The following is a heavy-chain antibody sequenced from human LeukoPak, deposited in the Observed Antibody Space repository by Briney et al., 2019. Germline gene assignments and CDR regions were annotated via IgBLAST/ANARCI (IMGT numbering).Heavy chain of an antibody. CDR2: ISSSSSTI. CDR3: ARGHGSGSYYPDY. Sequence: PGGSLRLSCAASGFTFSSYSMNWVRQAPGKGLEWDSYISSSSSTIYYADSVKGRFTISRDNAKNSLYLQMNSLRAEDTAVYYCARGHGSGSYYPDYWGQGTLVTVSS. CDR1: GFTFSSYS. V-gene: IGHV3-48*01. D-gene: IGHD3-10*01. J-gene: IGHJ4*02.